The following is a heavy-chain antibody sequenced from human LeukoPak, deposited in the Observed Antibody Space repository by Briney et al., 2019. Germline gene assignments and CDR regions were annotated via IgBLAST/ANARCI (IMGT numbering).Heavy chain of an antibody. V-gene: IGHV5-51*01. CDR3: ARHTGEGSHFQH. Sequence: GESLKISCKGSGYTFTNYWIGWVRQMPGKGVEFMGIIYPGDSDTRYSPSFRGQVIISADKSIRTAYLQWTSLKASDTAMYYCARHTGEGSHFQHWGQGSLVTVSS. CDR1: GYTFTNYW. CDR2: IYPGDSDT. J-gene: IGHJ1*01. D-gene: IGHD3-16*01.